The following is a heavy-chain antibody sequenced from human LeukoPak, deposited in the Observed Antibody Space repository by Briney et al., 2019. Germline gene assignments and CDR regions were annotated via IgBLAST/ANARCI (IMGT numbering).Heavy chain of an antibody. CDR1: GFTFSSYA. CDR2: ISYDGSNK. J-gene: IGHJ4*02. D-gene: IGHD2-15*01. V-gene: IGHV3-30-3*01. CDR3: ARGIVNGYFDY. Sequence: GGSLRLSCAASGFTFSSYAMHRVRQAPGKGLEWVAVISYDGSNKYYADSVKGRFTISRDNSKNTLYLQMNSLRAEDTAVYYCARGIVNGYFDYWGQGTLVTVSS.